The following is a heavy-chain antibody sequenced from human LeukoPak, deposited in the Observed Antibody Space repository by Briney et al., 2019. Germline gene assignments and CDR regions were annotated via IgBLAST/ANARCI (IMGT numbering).Heavy chain of an antibody. D-gene: IGHD3-9*01. Sequence: GGSLRLSCAASGFTFSSYWMSWVRQAPGKGLEWVANIKQDGSEKYYVDSVKGRFTISRDNAKNSLYLQMNSLRAEDTAVYYCARAAEYYDILTGYYFGGYYFDYWGQGTLVTVSS. J-gene: IGHJ4*02. CDR1: GFTFSSYW. CDR3: ARAAEYYDILTGYYFGGYYFDY. V-gene: IGHV3-7*01. CDR2: IKQDGSEK.